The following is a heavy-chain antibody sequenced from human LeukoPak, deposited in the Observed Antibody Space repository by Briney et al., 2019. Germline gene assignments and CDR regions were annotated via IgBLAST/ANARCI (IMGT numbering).Heavy chain of an antibody. CDR1: GFTFSSHW. J-gene: IGHJ4*02. D-gene: IGHD6-13*01. V-gene: IGHV3-7*01. CDR3: ARDHPAAGIIFDY. CDR2: INQDESEK. Sequence: GGSLRLSCAASGFTFSSHWMSWVRQAPGRGLEWVANINQDESEKYYVDSVKGRFTISRDNAKNSLYLQMNTLRAEDTAVYYCARDHPAAGIIFDYWGQGTLVTVSS.